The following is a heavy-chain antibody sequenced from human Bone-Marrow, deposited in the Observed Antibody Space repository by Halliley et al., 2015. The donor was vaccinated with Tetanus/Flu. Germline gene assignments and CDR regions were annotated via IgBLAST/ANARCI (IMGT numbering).Heavy chain of an antibody. J-gene: IGHJ4*02. CDR1: GGSISSGDYY. CDR3: ARAIVVLTANYFGH. Sequence: TLSLTCTVSGGSISSGDYYWSWIRQHPGKGLERIGNIFYSGSTYYNPSLKSRLTISVDTSKNQFSLKLSSVTAADTAVYYCARAIVVLTANYFGHGGQGTLATVSS. CDR2: IFYSGST. V-gene: IGHV4-31*03. D-gene: IGHD2-21*02.